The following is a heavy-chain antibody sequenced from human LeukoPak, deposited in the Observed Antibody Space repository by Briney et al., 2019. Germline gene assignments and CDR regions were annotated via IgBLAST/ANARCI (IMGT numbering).Heavy chain of an antibody. J-gene: IGHJ6*02. CDR3: ARERGYYGSGILYLGYYYYGMDV. D-gene: IGHD3-10*01. CDR2: IYYSGST. Sequence: SETLSLTCTVSGGSISSGDYYWSWIRQPPGKGLEWIGYIYYSGSTYYNPSLKSRVTISVDTSKNQFSLKLSSVTAADTAVYYCARERGYYGSGILYLGYYYYGMDVWGRGTTVTVSS. V-gene: IGHV4-30-4*01. CDR1: GGSISSGDYY.